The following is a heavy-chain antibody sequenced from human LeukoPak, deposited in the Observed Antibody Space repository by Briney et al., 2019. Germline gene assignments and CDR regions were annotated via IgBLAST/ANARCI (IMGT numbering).Heavy chain of an antibody. CDR3: ARRGESASFGDYRFDY. D-gene: IGHD4-17*01. CDR2: ISGSSGLT. CDR1: GFTFSSYG. V-gene: IGHV3-23*01. Sequence: PGGSLRLSCAASGFTFSSYGMSWVRQAPGRGMEWVSAISGSSGLTYYADSVKGRFTISRDNSKNTLFLQMNSLRAEDTAVYYCARRGESASFGDYRFDYWGQGTLVTVSS. J-gene: IGHJ4*02.